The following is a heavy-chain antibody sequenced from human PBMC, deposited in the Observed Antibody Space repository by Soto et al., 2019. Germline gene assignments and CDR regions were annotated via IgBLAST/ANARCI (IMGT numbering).Heavy chain of an antibody. J-gene: IGHJ3*01. Sequence: ASVKVSCKASVFTSSGISWVRQAPGQRLEWMGWISTHNGNTIYAQKFQGGVIMTMDTSTTTVYMELRSLRPDDTAVYLCAREGILGLFDAYDLWGQGTLVTVSS. D-gene: IGHD3-3*01. CDR1: VFTSSG. CDR3: AREGILGLFDAYDL. CDR2: ISTHNGNT. V-gene: IGHV1-18*04.